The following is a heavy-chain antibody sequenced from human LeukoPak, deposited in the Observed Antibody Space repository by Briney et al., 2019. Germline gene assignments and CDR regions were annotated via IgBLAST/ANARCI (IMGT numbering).Heavy chain of an antibody. D-gene: IGHD4-17*01. CDR3: ARVDTDTGTIGY. V-gene: IGHV3-48*03. CDR1: GFTFSDYE. Sequence: GGSLRLSCAASGFTFSDYEMNWVRQAPGKGLEWILHISTSGDIIHYADSVKGRFTISRDNAKNSLYLQMNSLRAEDTAVYYCARVDTDTGTIGYWGQGTLVTVSS. J-gene: IGHJ4*02. CDR2: ISTSGDII.